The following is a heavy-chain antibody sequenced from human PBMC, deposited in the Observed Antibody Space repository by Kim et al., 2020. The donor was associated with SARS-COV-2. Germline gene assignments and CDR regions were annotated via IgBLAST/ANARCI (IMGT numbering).Heavy chain of an antibody. CDR2: IDPSDSYT. CDR1: GYSFTSYW. CDR3: ASSGGYSYGLTGY. Sequence: GASLKISCKGSGYSFTSYWISWVRQMPGKGLEWMGRIDPSDSYTNYSPSFQGHVTISADKSISTAYLQWSSLKASDTAMYYCASSGGYSYGLTGYWGQGTLVTVSS. V-gene: IGHV5-10-1*01. D-gene: IGHD5-18*01. J-gene: IGHJ4*02.